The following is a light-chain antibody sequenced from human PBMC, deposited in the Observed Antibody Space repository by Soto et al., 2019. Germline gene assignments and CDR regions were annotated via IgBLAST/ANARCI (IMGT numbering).Light chain of an antibody. J-gene: IGKJ2*01. V-gene: IGKV3-15*01. CDR1: LRVGSN. CDR2: SVS. CDR3: QKYSDWPPYP. Sequence: EIVMTRSPAALSVYPGERATLSCRASLRVGSNLAWYQQKPGQAPRLLIYSVSQRAKGIPARFSGSGSGADFTLTITSLQSEVFAIYYCQKYSDWPPYPFGQGTKGDI.